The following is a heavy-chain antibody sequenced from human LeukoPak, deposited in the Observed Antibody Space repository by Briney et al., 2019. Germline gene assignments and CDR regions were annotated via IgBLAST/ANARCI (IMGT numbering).Heavy chain of an antibody. CDR1: GFTFSACT. D-gene: IGHD3-22*01. J-gene: IGHJ1*01. V-gene: IGHV3-7*01. CDR3: ATYSSLNRREFQY. CDR2: IKTDGSEK. Sequence: PGGSLRLSCAASGFTFSACTMNWVRQAPGKGLQWVANIKTDGSEKYYVDSVKGRFTISRDNAKNSLYLQMNSLRAEDTAVYYCATYSSLNRREFQYWGQGTLLTVSS.